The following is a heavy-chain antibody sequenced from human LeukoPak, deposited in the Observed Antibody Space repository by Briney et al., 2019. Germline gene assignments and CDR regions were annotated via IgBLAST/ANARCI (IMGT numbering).Heavy chain of an antibody. CDR2: INQDGSEK. CDR3: ARNAPFDY. CDR1: GFTYSTYW. J-gene: IGHJ4*02. Sequence: GESLRLSCAASGFTYSTYWMSWVRQAPGKGLEWVANINQDGSEKYYVDSVRGRFTISRDNAKNSLYLQMNSLRGEDTAVYYCARNAPFDYWGQGTLVTVSS. V-gene: IGHV3-7*01.